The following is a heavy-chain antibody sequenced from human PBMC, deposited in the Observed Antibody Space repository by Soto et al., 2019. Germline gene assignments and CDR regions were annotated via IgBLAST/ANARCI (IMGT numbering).Heavy chain of an antibody. D-gene: IGHD3-10*01. Sequence: GSLRLSCAASGFTFSDYYMSWIRQAPGKGLEWVSYISSSTSYTNYADSVKGRFTISRDNAKNSLYLQVNSLRAEDTAVYFCARAGPPYYYGSGSYFDYWGQGTLVTVSS. CDR2: ISSSTSYT. V-gene: IGHV3-11*05. J-gene: IGHJ4*02. CDR3: ARAGPPYYYGSGSYFDY. CDR1: GFTFSDYY.